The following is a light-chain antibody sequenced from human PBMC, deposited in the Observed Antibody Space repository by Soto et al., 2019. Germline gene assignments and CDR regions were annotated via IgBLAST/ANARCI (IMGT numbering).Light chain of an antibody. V-gene: IGKV1-39*01. CDR2: AAS. Sequence: DIQMTQSPSSLSASVRDTVTITCRASQSVSVHLNWYQQKPGEVPKLLIYAASNLHSGVPSRFSGSGSETDFALTISSLQPEDFATYYCQQSYITPYTFGQGTRLEI. CDR3: QQSYITPYT. CDR1: QSVSVH. J-gene: IGKJ2*01.